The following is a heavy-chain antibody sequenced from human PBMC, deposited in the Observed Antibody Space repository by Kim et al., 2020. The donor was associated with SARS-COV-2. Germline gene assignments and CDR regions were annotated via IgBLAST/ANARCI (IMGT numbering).Heavy chain of an antibody. V-gene: IGHV4-59*01. CDR2: IYYSGST. Sequence: SETLSLTCTVSGGSISSYYWSWIRQPPGKGLEWIGYIYYSGSTNYNPSLKSRVTISVDTSKNQLSLKLSSVTAADTAVNYWARGHVQRGPWYSSSRKFTGSWFDRWGQGTLVTVSS. J-gene: IGHJ5*02. CDR3: ARGHVQRGPWYSSSRKFTGSWFDR. D-gene: IGHD6-13*01. CDR1: GGSISSYY.